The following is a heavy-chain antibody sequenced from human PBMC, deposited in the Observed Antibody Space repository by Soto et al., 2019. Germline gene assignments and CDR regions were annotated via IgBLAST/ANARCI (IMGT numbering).Heavy chain of an antibody. D-gene: IGHD5-12*01. J-gene: IGHJ6*02. CDR1: GGTFSSYA. CDR2: IIPIFGTA. V-gene: IGHV1-69*13. CDR3: ARARGGYSGYYYYYYGMDV. Sequence: GASVKVSCKASGGTFSSYAISWVRQAPGQGLEWMGGIIPIFGTANYAQKFQGRVTITADESTSTAYMELGSLRSEDTAVYYCARARGGYSGYYYYYYGMDVWGQGTTVTVSS.